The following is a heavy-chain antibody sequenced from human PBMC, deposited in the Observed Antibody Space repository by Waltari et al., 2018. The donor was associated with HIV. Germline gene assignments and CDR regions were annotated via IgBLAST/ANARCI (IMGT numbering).Heavy chain of an antibody. CDR3: ARAPLGRGGSDY. CDR2: INHSGST. D-gene: IGHD3-10*01. Sequence: QVQLQQWGAGLLKPSETLSLTCAVYGGSFSGYYWSWIRQPPGKGLEWIGEINHSGSTNYNPSLKSRVTISVDTSKNQFSLKLSSVTAADTAVYYCARAPLGRGGSDYWGQGTLVTVSS. CDR1: GGSFSGYY. J-gene: IGHJ4*02. V-gene: IGHV4-34*01.